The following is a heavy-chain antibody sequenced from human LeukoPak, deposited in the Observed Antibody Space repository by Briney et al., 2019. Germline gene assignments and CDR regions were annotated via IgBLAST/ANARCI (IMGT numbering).Heavy chain of an antibody. J-gene: IGHJ4*02. V-gene: IGHV1-2*02. CDR2: INPNSGGT. CDR3: AREEDSSGWFRSDY. Sequence: VASVKVSCKASGYTFTDYYMHWVRQAPGQGLEWMGWINPNSGGTNYAQKFQGRVTMTRDTSISTAYMELSRLRSDDTAVYYCAREEDSSGWFRSDYWGQGTLVTVSS. D-gene: IGHD6-19*01. CDR1: GYTFTDYY.